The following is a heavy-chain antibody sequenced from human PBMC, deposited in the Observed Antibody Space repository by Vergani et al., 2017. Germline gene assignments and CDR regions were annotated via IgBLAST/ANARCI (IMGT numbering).Heavy chain of an antibody. V-gene: IGHV3-9*02. Sequence: VSLVESGGGLVLPGRSLRLSCVASGCTSAGYAMHWVRQAPGKGLEWVSGISWNSNSIGYADSVKGRFTISRDNAKNSLYLQMNSLRAEDTALYYCAKDLGTSSGGGWFDPWGQGTLVTVSS. D-gene: IGHD6-6*01. CDR2: ISWNSNSI. CDR3: AKDLGTSSGGGWFDP. J-gene: IGHJ5*02. CDR1: GCTSAGYA.